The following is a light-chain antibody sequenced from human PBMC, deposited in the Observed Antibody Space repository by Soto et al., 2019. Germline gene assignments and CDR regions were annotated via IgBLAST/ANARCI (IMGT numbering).Light chain of an antibody. Sequence: DIHMTQSPSTLSASVGDRVTITCRASQSVSGWLAWLQQRPGKAPNLLIYDASALPRGVPLRFSGSGSGTEFTLTITNLQPEDSGTYYCQQYDSYLATFGQGTKVDIK. CDR3: QQYDSYLAT. J-gene: IGKJ1*01. V-gene: IGKV1-5*01. CDR2: DAS. CDR1: QSVSGW.